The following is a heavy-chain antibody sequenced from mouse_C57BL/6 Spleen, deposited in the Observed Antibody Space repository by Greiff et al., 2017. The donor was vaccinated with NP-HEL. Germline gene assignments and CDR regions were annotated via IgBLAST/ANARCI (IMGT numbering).Heavy chain of an antibody. J-gene: IGHJ4*01. CDR1: GYAFTNYL. CDR2: INPGSGGT. V-gene: IGHV1-54*01. CDR3: AREMYLGWGDD. Sequence: VQLQQSGAELVRPGTSVKVSCKASGYAFTNYLIEWVKQRPGQGLEWIGVINPGSGGTNYNEKFKGKATLTADKSSSTAYMQLSSLTSEDSAVYLCAREMYLGWGDDWGQGTSVTVSS.